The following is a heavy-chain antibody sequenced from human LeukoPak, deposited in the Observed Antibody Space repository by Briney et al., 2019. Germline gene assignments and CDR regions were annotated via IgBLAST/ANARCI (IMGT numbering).Heavy chain of an antibody. CDR1: EFTFSKYW. J-gene: IGHJ6*03. Sequence: PGGSLRLSCAASEFTFSKYWMSWVRQASGKGLQWLAHIKEDGSEKYYVDSVKGRFIISRDNAKNSLYLEMNSLRGEDTAVYYCATLLPMDVWGTGTTVTVSS. D-gene: IGHD2-21*01. CDR2: IKEDGSEK. V-gene: IGHV3-7*01. CDR3: ATLLPMDV.